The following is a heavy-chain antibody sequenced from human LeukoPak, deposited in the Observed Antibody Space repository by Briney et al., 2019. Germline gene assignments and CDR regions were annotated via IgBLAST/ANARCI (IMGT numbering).Heavy chain of an antibody. CDR2: INPSGGST. Sequence: ASVKVSCKASGYTFTSYYMHWVRQAPGQGLEWMGIINPSGGSTSYAQKFQGRVTMTRDTSTSTVYMELSSLRSEDTAVYYCARGRDCGGDCYSGSSFDYWGKGTLVTVSS. CDR3: ARGRDCGGDCYSGSSFDY. V-gene: IGHV1-46*01. J-gene: IGHJ4*02. CDR1: GYTFTSYY. D-gene: IGHD2-21*02.